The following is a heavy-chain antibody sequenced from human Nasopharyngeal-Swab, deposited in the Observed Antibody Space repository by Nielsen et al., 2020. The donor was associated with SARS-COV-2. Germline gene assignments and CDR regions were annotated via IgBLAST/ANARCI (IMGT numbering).Heavy chain of an antibody. CDR3: ARRLGLRAPFDY. V-gene: IGHV4-59*08. Sequence: ASLKLSWTVCGGSMSNFHWSWIRLSPGKVLEWIGYVYDSGSTKYNPSLNSRVTISVDTSKTQFSLKVRSVTAADTAVYFCARRLGLRAPFDYWGQGTLVTVSS. J-gene: IGHJ4*02. CDR1: GGSMSNFH. D-gene: IGHD5/OR15-5a*01. CDR2: VYDSGST.